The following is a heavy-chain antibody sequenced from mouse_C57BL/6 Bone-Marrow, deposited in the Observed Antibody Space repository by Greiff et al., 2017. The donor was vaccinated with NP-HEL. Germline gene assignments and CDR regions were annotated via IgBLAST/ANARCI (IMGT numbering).Heavy chain of an antibody. CDR1: GYTFTDYE. CDR3: IYYDYDDGHYYAMDY. D-gene: IGHD2-4*01. Sequence: VQLQQSGAELVRPGASVTLSCKASGYTFTDYEMHWVKQTPVHGLEWIGAIDPETGGTAYNQKFKGKAILTADKSSSTAYMELRSLTSEDSAVYYCIYYDYDDGHYYAMDYWGQGTSVTVSS. V-gene: IGHV1-15*01. CDR2: IDPETGGT. J-gene: IGHJ4*01.